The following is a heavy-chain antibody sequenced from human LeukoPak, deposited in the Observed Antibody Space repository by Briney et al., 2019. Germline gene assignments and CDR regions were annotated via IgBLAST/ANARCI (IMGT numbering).Heavy chain of an antibody. CDR1: GFAFSSYW. V-gene: IGHV3-7*03. Sequence: GGSLRLSCAASGFAFSSYWMSWVRQAPGKGLEWVANIRQDGSERYYVDSVKGRLTISRDDAKNSLYLQMDSLRAEDTAVYYCARGAQWLAGRFDYWGQGTLVTVSS. CDR3: ARGAQWLAGRFDY. D-gene: IGHD6-19*01. J-gene: IGHJ4*02. CDR2: IRQDGSER.